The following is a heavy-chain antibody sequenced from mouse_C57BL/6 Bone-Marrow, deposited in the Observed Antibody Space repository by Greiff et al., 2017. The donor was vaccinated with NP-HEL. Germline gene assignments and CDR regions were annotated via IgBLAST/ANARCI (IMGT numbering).Heavy chain of an antibody. CDR3: ARSETGTGGMDC. Sequence: QVQLQQSGAELVRPGASVKLSCKTSGYIFTSYWIHWVKQRSGQGLEWIARIYPGTGSTYYNEKFKDKATLTADKSSSTAYMQLNSLKSEDSAVYFCARSETGTGGMDCWGRGTSVTVSS. J-gene: IGHJ4*01. CDR2: IYPGTGST. CDR1: GYIFTSYW. V-gene: IGHV1S132*01. D-gene: IGHD4-1*01.